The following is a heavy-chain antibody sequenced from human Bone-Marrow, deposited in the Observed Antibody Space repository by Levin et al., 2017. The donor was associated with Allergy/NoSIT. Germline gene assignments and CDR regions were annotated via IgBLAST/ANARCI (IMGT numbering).Heavy chain of an antibody. D-gene: IGHD6-13*01. CDR2: ISDSSSSI. CDR3: ARDCPHLSYSSTWYFYYGMDV. Sequence: GGSLRLSCAASGFTFSNSSMNWVRQAPGKGLEWVSYISDSSSSIFYADSVKGRFTISRDNAKNSLFLQMNSLRDEDTAVYYCARDCPHLSYSSTWYFYYGMDVWGQGTTVTVSS. V-gene: IGHV3-48*02. CDR1: GFTFSNSS. J-gene: IGHJ6*02.